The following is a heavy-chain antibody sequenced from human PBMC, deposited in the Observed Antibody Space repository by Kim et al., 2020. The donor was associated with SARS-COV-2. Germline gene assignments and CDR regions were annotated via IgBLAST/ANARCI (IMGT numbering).Heavy chain of an antibody. CDR3: ARGRKLDRSPFDY. D-gene: IGHD1-1*01. CDR2: INHSGST. Sequence: SETLSLTCAVYGGSFSGYYWSWIRQPPGKGLEWIGEINHSGSTNYNPSLKSRVTISVDTSKNQFSLKLSSVTAADTAVYYCARGRKLDRSPFDYWGQGTLVTVSS. CDR1: GGSFSGYY. V-gene: IGHV4-34*01. J-gene: IGHJ4*02.